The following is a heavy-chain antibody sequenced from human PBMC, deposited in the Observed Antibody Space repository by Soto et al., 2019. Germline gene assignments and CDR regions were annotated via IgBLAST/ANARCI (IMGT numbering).Heavy chain of an antibody. J-gene: IGHJ3*02. Sequence: GGSLRLSCAASGFTFSSYGMHWVRQAPGKGLEWVAVISYDGSNKYYADSVKGRFTISRDNSENTLYLQMNSLRAEDTAVYYCAKDMYYYGSGSYGNAFDIWGQGTMVTVSS. CDR1: GFTFSSYG. CDR2: ISYDGSNK. D-gene: IGHD3-10*01. CDR3: AKDMYYYGSGSYGNAFDI. V-gene: IGHV3-30*18.